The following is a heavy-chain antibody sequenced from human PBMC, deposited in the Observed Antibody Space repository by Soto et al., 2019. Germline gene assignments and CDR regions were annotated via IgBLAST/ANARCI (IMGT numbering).Heavy chain of an antibody. V-gene: IGHV1-69*02. Sequence: QVQLVQSGAEVKKPGSSVKVSCKASGGTFSSYTISWVRQAPGQGREWMGRIIPILGIANYAQKFQGRVTITADKSTSTAYMELSSLRSEDTAVYYCATLGYCSGGSCSPDGMDVWGQGTTVPVSS. CDR1: GGTFSSYT. D-gene: IGHD2-15*01. CDR3: ATLGYCSGGSCSPDGMDV. J-gene: IGHJ6*02. CDR2: IIPILGIA.